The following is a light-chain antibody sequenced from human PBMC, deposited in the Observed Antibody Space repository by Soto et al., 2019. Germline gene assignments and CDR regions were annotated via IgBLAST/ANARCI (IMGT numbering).Light chain of an antibody. CDR2: DAS. J-gene: IGKJ1*01. Sequence: EIVLTQSPATLSLSPGERATLSCRASQSVSSYLAWYQQKPGQAPRLLIYDASNRATGIPARFSGSGSGTDFTLTISSLEPEDFAVYYFQQRSKGWTFGHGTKVEIK. V-gene: IGKV3-11*01. CDR1: QSVSSY. CDR3: QQRSKGWT.